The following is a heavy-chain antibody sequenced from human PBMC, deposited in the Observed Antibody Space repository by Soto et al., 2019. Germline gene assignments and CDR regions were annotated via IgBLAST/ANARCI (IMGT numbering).Heavy chain of an antibody. Sequence: PSETLSLTCTVSGGSISSSSYYWGWIRQPPGKGLEWIGSIYYSGSTYYNPSLKSRVTISVDTPKNQFSLKPSSVTAADTAVYYCARGHIGDRPDYFDYWGQGTLVTVSS. CDR3: ARGHIGDRPDYFDY. D-gene: IGHD2-21*01. V-gene: IGHV4-39*01. CDR1: GGSISSSSYY. J-gene: IGHJ4*02. CDR2: IYYSGST.